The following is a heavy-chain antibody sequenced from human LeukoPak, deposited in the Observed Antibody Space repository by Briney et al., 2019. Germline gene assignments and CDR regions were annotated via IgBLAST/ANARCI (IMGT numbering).Heavy chain of an antibody. CDR1: GFTFSSYG. D-gene: IGHD6-13*01. CDR3: AKSSSSWPGDWFDP. V-gene: IGHV3-30*02. Sequence: PGGSLRLSCAASGFTFSSYGMHWVRQAPGKGLEWVAFIRHDGSNKYYADSVKGRFTISRDNSKNTLYLQMNSLRAEDTAVYYCAKSSSSWPGDWFDPWGQGTLVTVSS. J-gene: IGHJ5*02. CDR2: IRHDGSNK.